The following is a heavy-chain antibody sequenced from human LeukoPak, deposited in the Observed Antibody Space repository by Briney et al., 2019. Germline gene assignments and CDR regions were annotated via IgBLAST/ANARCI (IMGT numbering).Heavy chain of an antibody. D-gene: IGHD6-13*01. J-gene: IGHJ4*02. CDR2: INPNSGGT. CDR3: ARSWDSSSWYGY. Sequence: ASVKVSCKASGYTFTGYYMHWVRQAPGQGLEWMGWINPNSGGTNYAQKFQGRVTMTRDTSISTAYMDLSRLRSDDTAVYYCARSWDSSSWYGYWGQGTLVTVSS. CDR1: GYTFTGYY. V-gene: IGHV1-2*02.